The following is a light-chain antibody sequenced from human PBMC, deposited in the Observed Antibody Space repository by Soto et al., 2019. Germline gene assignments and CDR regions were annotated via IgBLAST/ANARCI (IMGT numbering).Light chain of an antibody. J-gene: IGKJ4*01. V-gene: IGKV1-39*01. CDR1: MSISSF. CDR3: QQLRMYPST. Sequence: IQMTQSPSSLSGSXGGRVAINCRARMSISSFLNGYQQKPGAAPKVXXYDASTLYGGGPSRFSGSGSVTDFARTITSRQADDFATYYGQQLRMYPSTFGGGTKVDIK. CDR2: DAS.